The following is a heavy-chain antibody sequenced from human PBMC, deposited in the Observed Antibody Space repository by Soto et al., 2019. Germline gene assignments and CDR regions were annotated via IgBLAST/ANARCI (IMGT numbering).Heavy chain of an antibody. D-gene: IGHD3-10*01. CDR2: IYWNDDK. CDR3: AHSRVVLLWFGEYAGWFDP. CDR1: GFSLSTSGVG. V-gene: IGHV2-5*01. J-gene: IGHJ5*02. Sequence: SGPTLVKPTQTLTLTCTFSGFSLSTSGVGVGWIRQPPGKALEWLALIYWNDDKRYSPSLKSRLTITKDTSKNQVVLTMTNMDPVDTATYYCAHSRVVLLWFGEYAGWFDPWGQGTLVTVSS.